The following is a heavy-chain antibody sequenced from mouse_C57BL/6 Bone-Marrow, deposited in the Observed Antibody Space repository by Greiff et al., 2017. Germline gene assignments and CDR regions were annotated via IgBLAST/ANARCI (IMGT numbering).Heavy chain of an antibody. CDR1: GFTFSSYA. CDR2: ISGGGSYT. D-gene: IGHD2-3*01. Sequence: EVKLLESGGGLVKPGGSLKLSCAASGFTFSSYAMSWVRQTPETRLEWVATISGGGSYTYYPANVKGRFTISRDNAKNNLYLQMSHLKSEDTAMDYCTSDVPSYDSYYTWVAYWGQGTLVTVSA. J-gene: IGHJ3*01. V-gene: IGHV5-4*03. CDR3: TSDVPSYDSYYTWVAY.